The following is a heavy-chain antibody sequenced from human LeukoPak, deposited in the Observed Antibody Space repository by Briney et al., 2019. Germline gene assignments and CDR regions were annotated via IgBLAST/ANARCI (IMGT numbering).Heavy chain of an antibody. J-gene: IGHJ4*02. CDR3: AKDEMATISAPYY. CDR2: IRYDGSNK. V-gene: IGHV3-30*02. Sequence: GGSLRLSCAASGFTFSSYGMHWVRQAPGKGLEGVAFIRYDGSNKYYADSVKGRFTISRDNSKNTLYLQMNSLRAEDTAVYYCAKDEMATISAPYYWGQGTLVTVSS. D-gene: IGHD5-24*01. CDR1: GFTFSSYG.